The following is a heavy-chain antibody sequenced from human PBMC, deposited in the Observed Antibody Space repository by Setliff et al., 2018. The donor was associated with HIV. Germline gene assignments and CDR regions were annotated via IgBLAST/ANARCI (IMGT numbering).Heavy chain of an antibody. J-gene: IGHJ5*02. Sequence: SETLSLTCTVSGDSITSNDYYWGWIRQPPGKGLEWIGTIHYNGRAYYDPSLKSRVTISVDSSLTQFSLKLRSVTASDSALYYCARYTSKVDWFDPWGQGALVTVSS. CDR1: GDSITSNDYY. V-gene: IGHV4-39*01. D-gene: IGHD2-2*02. CDR2: IHYNGRA. CDR3: ARYTSKVDWFDP.